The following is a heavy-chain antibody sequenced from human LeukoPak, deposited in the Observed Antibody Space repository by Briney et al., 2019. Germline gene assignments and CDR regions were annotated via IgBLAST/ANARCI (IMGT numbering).Heavy chain of an antibody. CDR1: GGTFSSYA. Sequence: SVKVSCKASGGTFSSYAIIWVRQAPGQGLEWMGRIIPILGIANYAQKFQGRVTITADKSTSTAYMELSSLRSEDTAVYYCASGGSSSWSYYYYGMDVWGQGTTVTVSS. V-gene: IGHV1-69*04. J-gene: IGHJ6*02. CDR2: IIPILGIA. D-gene: IGHD6-13*01. CDR3: ASGGSSSWSYYYYGMDV.